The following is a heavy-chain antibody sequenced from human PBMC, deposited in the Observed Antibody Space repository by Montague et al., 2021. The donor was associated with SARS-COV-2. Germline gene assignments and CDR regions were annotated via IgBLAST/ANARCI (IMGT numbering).Heavy chain of an antibody. V-gene: IGHV4-39*01. CDR3: ARLSWIPTAEPVTFDY. Sequence: SETLSLTCLVSGGSITNSNYYWVWIRQPPGKGLEWIGRIFYKGGTYYNPYFKSRLTLSVDTSKNQFSLRLRSVTAADTAVYFCARLSWIPTAEPVTFDYWGQGALVTISS. D-gene: IGHD5-18*01. CDR1: GGSITNSNYY. CDR2: IFYKGGT. J-gene: IGHJ4*02.